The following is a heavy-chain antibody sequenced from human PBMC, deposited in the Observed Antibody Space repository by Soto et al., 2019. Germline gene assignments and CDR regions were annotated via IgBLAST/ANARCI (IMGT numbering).Heavy chain of an antibody. D-gene: IGHD3-10*01. CDR3: ATSAGLLWFGELYY. Sequence: EVQLLESGGDLVQPGGSLRLSCAASGFTFSSFAMSWVHQPPGKGLEWVSSISGSGGSTYYADSVKGRFTLSRDNSKNTLYVQMNSLRAEDTAVYYCATSAGLLWFGELYYWGQGALVTVSS. V-gene: IGHV3-23*01. J-gene: IGHJ4*02. CDR1: GFTFSSFA. CDR2: ISGSGGST.